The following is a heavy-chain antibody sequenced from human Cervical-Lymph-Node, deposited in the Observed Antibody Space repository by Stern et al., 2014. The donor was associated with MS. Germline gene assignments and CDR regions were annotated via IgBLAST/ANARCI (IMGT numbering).Heavy chain of an antibody. CDR3: ARPRLPFYYYYGMDV. V-gene: IGHV3-30*03. CDR1: GFIFSSYG. D-gene: IGHD5-18*01. Sequence: VKLVESGGGVVQPGRSLRLSCAASGFIFSSYGMPWVRQAPGQGLEWGAVISDDGSTKYYADSVKGRFSISRDSSKDTLYLQMNRLRPEDTAVYYCARPRLPFYYYYGMDVWGPGTTVTVSS. J-gene: IGHJ6*02. CDR2: ISDDGSTK.